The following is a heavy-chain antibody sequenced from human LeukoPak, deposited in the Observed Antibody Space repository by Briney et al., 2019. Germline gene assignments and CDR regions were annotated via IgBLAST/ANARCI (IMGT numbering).Heavy chain of an antibody. V-gene: IGHV3-21*01. J-gene: IGHJ4*02. Sequence: GGSLRLSCAASGFTFSSYSMNWVRQAPGKGLEWVSSISSSSSYIYYADSVKGRFTISRDNTKNSLYLQMNSLRAEDTAVYYCARKVGRDRDYWGQGTLVTVSS. CDR2: ISSSSSYI. CDR3: ARKVGRDRDY. CDR1: GFTFSSYS.